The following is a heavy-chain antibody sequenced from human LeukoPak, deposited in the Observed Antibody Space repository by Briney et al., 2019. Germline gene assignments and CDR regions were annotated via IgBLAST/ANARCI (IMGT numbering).Heavy chain of an antibody. V-gene: IGHV3-30*02. J-gene: IGHJ4*02. CDR2: IRYDGSNK. Sequence: GGSLRLPCAASGFTFSNYAMHWVRQAPGKGLEWVTFIRYDGSNKYYAESVKGRFTISRDNSKNTLYLQRSSLRAEDTAVYYCAKAIHSSSSGVVDYWGQGTLVTVSS. CDR1: GFTFSNYA. CDR3: AKAIHSSSSGVVDY. D-gene: IGHD6-6*01.